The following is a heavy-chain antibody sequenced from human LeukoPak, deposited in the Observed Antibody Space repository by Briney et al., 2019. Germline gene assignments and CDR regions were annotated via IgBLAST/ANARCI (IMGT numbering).Heavy chain of an antibody. CDR1: DGSISSYY. CDR3: ADDSGYYQSSALLI. V-gene: IGHV4-4*07. J-gene: IGHJ3*02. CDR2: IYTSGST. D-gene: IGHD3-22*01. Sequence: SETLSLTCTVSDGSISSYYWSWIRQPAGKGLEWIGRIYTSGSTNYNPPLKSRVTMSVDTSKNQFSLKLSSVTAADTAVYYCADDSGYYQSSALLIWGQGTMVTVSS.